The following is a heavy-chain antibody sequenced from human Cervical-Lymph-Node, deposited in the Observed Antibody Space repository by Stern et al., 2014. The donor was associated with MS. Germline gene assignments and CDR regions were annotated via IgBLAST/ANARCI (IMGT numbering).Heavy chain of an antibody. CDR1: GFTFCSYG. V-gene: IGHV3-30*03. CDR2: ISYDGNHK. D-gene: IGHD2-8*01. CDR3: ARDYEDTSMLFDH. Sequence: VQLVESGGAVVQPGRSLRLPRAASGFTFCSYGMHWVRQAPGKGLEWGTVISYDGNHKYYAASVKGRFTISRDNSKNTLHLQMNSVTPDDTAIYYCARDYEDTSMLFDHWGQGTLVTVSS. J-gene: IGHJ4*02.